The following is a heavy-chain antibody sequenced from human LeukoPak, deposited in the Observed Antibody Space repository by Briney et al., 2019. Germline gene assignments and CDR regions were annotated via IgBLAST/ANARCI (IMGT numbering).Heavy chain of an antibody. CDR1: GGSIRSYY. V-gene: IGHV4-59*01. CDR3: ARAPRFWSGYPYFDY. J-gene: IGHJ4*02. D-gene: IGHD3-3*01. CDR2: IYYSGST. Sequence: SETLSLTCTVSGGSIRSYYWSWIRQPPGKGLEWIGYIYYSGSTNYNPSLKSRVTISVDTSKNQFSLKLSSVTAADTAVYYCARAPRFWSGYPYFDYWGQGTLVTVSS.